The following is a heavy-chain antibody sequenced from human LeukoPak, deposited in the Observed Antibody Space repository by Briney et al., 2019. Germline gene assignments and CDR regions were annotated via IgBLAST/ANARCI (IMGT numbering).Heavy chain of an antibody. CDR2: ISSSSSYI. D-gene: IGHD3-3*01. J-gene: IGHJ4*02. V-gene: IGHV3-21*01. Sequence: GGSLRLSCAASGFTFSSYSMNWVRQAPGKGLEWVSSISSSSSYIYYADSVKGRFTISRDNAKNSLYLQMNSLRAEDTAVYYCAREPTGLHDFWSGLKDYWGQGTLVTVSS. CDR1: GFTFSSYS. CDR3: AREPTGLHDFWSGLKDY.